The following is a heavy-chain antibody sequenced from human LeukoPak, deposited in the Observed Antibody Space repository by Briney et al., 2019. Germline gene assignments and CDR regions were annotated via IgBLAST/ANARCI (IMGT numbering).Heavy chain of an antibody. CDR2: ISSGSSTI. Sequence: QPGGSLRLSCAASGFTFSSNSMNWVRQAPGKGLEWVSYISSGSSTIYYADSVKGRFTISRDNSKNTLYLQMNSLRAEDTAVYYCARELEVLTGYYTPGGFDPWGQGTLVTVSS. V-gene: IGHV3-48*01. CDR3: ARELEVLTGYYTPGGFDP. J-gene: IGHJ5*02. D-gene: IGHD3-9*01. CDR1: GFTFSSNS.